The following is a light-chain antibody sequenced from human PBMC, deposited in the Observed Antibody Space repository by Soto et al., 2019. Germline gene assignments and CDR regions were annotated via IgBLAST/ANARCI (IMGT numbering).Light chain of an antibody. V-gene: IGKV3-20*01. J-gene: IGKJ2*01. CDR1: QIISSTY. CDR2: GAS. Sequence: EIVLTQSPATLSLSPGERATLSCRASQIISSTYVAWHQHKPGQAPRILIFGASSRATGIPDRFSGSGSGTDFTLTISRLEPEDFAVYYCQQYDISPYTFGQGTKLEIK. CDR3: QQYDISPYT.